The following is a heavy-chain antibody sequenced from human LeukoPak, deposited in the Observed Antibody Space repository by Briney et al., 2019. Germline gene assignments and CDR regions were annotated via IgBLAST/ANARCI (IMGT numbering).Heavy chain of an antibody. CDR2: ISSDSRYI. D-gene: IGHD4-23*01. CDR1: GFTFSVYS. CDR3: ATDYAGNSRWNYYGFGV. J-gene: IGHJ6*02. V-gene: IGHV3-21*01. Sequence: GGSLRLSCAASGFTFSVYSMNWVRQAPGKGLEWVSSISSDSRYIYNADSVKGRFTISRDNDKTSLYLQMNSLRAEDTAVYYCATDYAGNSRWNYYGFGVWGQGTTVTVSS.